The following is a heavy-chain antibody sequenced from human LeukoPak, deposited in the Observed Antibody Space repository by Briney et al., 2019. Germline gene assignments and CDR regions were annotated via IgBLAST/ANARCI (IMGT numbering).Heavy chain of an antibody. D-gene: IGHD1-26*01. V-gene: IGHV1-2*02. CDR1: GYSFTDHY. J-gene: IGHJ3*02. CDR2: INPNSGGT. Sequence: ASVKVSCKASGYSFTDHYIHWVRQAPGQGLEWMGWINPNSGGTNYAQKFQGRVTMTRDTSISTAYMELSRLRSDDTAVYYCAREPHSGSYHGGAFDIWGQGTMVTVSS. CDR3: AREPHSGSYHGGAFDI.